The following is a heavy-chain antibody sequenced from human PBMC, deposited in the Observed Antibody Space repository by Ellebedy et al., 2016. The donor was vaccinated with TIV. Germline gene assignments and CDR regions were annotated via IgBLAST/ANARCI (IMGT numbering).Heavy chain of an antibody. CDR2: INAGNGNT. Sequence: AASVKVSCKASGYTFTSYAMHWVRQAPGQRLEWMGRINAGNGNTKYSQKFQARVTITRDTSASTAYMELSSLRSEDTAVYYCVRRQEDEGAYYFDYWGQGTLVTVSS. J-gene: IGHJ4*02. CDR1: GYTFTSYA. V-gene: IGHV1-3*01. D-gene: IGHD3-16*01. CDR3: VRRQEDEGAYYFDY.